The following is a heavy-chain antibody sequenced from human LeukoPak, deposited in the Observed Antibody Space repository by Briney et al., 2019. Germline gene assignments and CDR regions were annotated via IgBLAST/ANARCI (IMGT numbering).Heavy chain of an antibody. Sequence: SETLSLTCSVSGGSISSYYWSWIRQPPGKGREWIGYIYYSGSTNYNPSLKSRVTISVDTSKNQFSLKLSSVTAADTAVYYCARAPVSSSWYLGAFDIWGQGTMVTVSS. D-gene: IGHD6-13*01. V-gene: IGHV4-59*01. CDR1: GGSISSYY. CDR3: ARAPVSSSWYLGAFDI. J-gene: IGHJ3*02. CDR2: IYYSGST.